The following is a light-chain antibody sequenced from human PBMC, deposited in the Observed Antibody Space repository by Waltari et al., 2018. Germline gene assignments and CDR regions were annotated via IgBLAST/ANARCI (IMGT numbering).Light chain of an antibody. Sequence: EVVMTQSPATLSVSPGERATLSCRASQTVTSNLAWYQQRPGQAPRLPIYDASTRATGVPARFSGSGSGTDFTLTISSMQSEDFAVYYCQQYNNWPPYTFGQGTTLEIK. CDR1: QTVTSN. V-gene: IGKV3-15*01. J-gene: IGKJ2*01. CDR2: DAS. CDR3: QQYNNWPPYT.